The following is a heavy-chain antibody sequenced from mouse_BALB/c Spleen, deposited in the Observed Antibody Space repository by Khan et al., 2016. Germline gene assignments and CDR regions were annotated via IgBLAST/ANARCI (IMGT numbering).Heavy chain of an antibody. CDR3: ARRGGNYWYFDV. CDR2: ILPGSGRT. D-gene: IGHD1-1*01. J-gene: IGHJ1*01. Sequence: QVQLQQSGAELMKPGASVKISCKATDYTFSSYWIEWVKQRPGHGLEWIGEILPGSGRTNYNEKFKGKATFTAETSSNTAYMKLSSLTSEDSAVYYCARRGGNYWYFDVWGAGTTVTVSS. V-gene: IGHV1-9*01. CDR1: DYTFSSYW.